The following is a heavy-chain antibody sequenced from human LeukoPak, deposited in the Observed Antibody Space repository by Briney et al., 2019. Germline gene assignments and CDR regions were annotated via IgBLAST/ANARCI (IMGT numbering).Heavy chain of an antibody. CDR2: ISSDGSST. CDR3: ARDLFVSSFLLDY. V-gene: IGHV3-74*01. CDR1: GFTFSSYW. D-gene: IGHD6-13*01. J-gene: IGHJ4*02. Sequence: GGSLRLSCAASGFTFSSYWMHWVRHAPGKGLVWVSRISSDGSSTNYADSVKGRFTISRDNAKNTLYLQMNSLRAEDTAVYYCARDLFVSSFLLDYWGQGTLVTVSS.